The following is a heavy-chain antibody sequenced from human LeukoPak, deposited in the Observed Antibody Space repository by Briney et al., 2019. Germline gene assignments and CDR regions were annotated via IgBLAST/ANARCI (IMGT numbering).Heavy chain of an antibody. CDR2: IYYSGST. V-gene: IGHV4-39*01. J-gene: IGHJ4*02. CDR1: GGSVISRSYY. CDR3: ATHSGDPDDY. Sequence: PSETLSLTCSISGGSVISRSYYWAWIRQPPGKGLEWIGNIYYSGSTYYNPSLKSRVAISIDTSKNQFSLTLSSVTAADTAVYYCATHSGDPDDYWGQGTLVTVSS. D-gene: IGHD7-27*01.